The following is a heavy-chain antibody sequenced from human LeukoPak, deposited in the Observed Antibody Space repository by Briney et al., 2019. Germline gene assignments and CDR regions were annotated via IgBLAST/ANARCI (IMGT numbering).Heavy chain of an antibody. J-gene: IGHJ6*03. CDR2: SGSGGYT. D-gene: IGHD2-2*01. CDR3: AKDLYCSSTSCYMDV. V-gene: IGHV3-23*01. Sequence: SGSGGYTYYADSVKGRFTISRDNSNNTPYLQMNSLRAEDTAVYYCAKDLYCSSTSCYMDVWGKGTTVTVSS.